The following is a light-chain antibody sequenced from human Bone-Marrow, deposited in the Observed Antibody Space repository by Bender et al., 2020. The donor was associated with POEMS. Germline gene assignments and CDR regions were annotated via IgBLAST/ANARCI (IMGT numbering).Light chain of an antibody. Sequence: SHELTQPPSVSVSPGQTARLTCSGDALPKQHAYWYQQKPGQAPVMVIYKDTERPSGIPERFSGSSSGTKVTLIITGVQAEDEADYYCQSADSNGRVFGGGTKLTVL. J-gene: IGLJ3*02. CDR1: ALPKQH. V-gene: IGLV3-25*03. CDR3: QSADSNGRV. CDR2: KDT.